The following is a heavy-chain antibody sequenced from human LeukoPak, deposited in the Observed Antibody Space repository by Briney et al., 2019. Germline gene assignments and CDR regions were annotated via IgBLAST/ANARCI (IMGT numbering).Heavy chain of an antibody. CDR3: ARGHSGYDFDY. Sequence: ASVKVSCKASGYTFTSYDINWVRQATGQGLEWMGRINPNSGGTNYAQKFQARVTMTRDTSISTAYMELSRLRSDDTAVYYCARGHSGYDFDYWGQGTLVTVSS. CDR1: GYTFTSYD. CDR2: INPNSGGT. J-gene: IGHJ4*02. D-gene: IGHD5-12*01. V-gene: IGHV1-2*06.